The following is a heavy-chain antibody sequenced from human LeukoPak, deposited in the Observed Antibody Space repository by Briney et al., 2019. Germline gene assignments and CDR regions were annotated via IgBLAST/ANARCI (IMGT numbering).Heavy chain of an antibody. Sequence: GGSLRLSCAASGFTVSSNEMSWVRQAPGKGLEWVSSISGGSTYYADSRKGRFTISRDNSKNTLYLQMNSLRAEDTAVYYCAKDLESVTQYYYDSSGEESPLDYWGQGTLVTVSS. D-gene: IGHD3-22*01. CDR2: ISGGST. J-gene: IGHJ4*02. V-gene: IGHV3-38-3*01. CDR3: AKDLESVTQYYYDSSGEESPLDY. CDR1: GFTVSSNE.